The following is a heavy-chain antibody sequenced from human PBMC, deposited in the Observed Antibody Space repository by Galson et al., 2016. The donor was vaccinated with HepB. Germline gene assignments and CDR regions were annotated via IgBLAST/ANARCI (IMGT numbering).Heavy chain of an antibody. D-gene: IGHD2-15*01. CDR3: ARTELSRYCSGVDCYSDRFDP. V-gene: IGHV2-70*04. J-gene: IGHJ5*02. Sequence: PALVKPTQTLTLTCTFSGFSLSTSGMSVSWIRQPPGKALEWLARIDWDDDKFYSTSLKTRLTISKDTSKKQVVLTMTNMDPVDTATYYCARTELSRYCSGVDCYSDRFDPWGQGTQVTVSS. CDR2: IDWDDDK. CDR1: GFSLSTSGMS.